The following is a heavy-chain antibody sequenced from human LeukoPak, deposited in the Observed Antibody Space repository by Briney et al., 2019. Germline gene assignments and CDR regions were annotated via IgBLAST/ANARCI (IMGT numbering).Heavy chain of an antibody. CDR1: GFTFTNAW. V-gene: IGHV3-15*07. CDR3: STDQGGDILTGC. D-gene: IGHD3-9*01. CDR2: IKTKSEGGTI. J-gene: IGHJ4*02. Sequence: PGGSLRLSCAASGFTFTNAWMHWVRQAPGKGLEWVGRIKTKSEGGTIDYAAPVRGRFTIPRDDSENTLYLQMNSLKTEDTALYYCSTDQGGDILTGCWGQGTLVTVSS.